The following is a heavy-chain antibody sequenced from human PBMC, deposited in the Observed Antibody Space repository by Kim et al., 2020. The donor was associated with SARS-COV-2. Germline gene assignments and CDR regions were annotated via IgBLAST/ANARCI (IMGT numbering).Heavy chain of an antibody. V-gene: IGHV1-3*01. J-gene: IGHJ3*02. Sequence: QKFQGRVTITRDTSASTAYMELSSLRSEDTAVYYCARTTQTGTTYDPFNIWGQGTMVTVSS. CDR3: ARTTQTGTTYDPFNI. D-gene: IGHD1-1*01.